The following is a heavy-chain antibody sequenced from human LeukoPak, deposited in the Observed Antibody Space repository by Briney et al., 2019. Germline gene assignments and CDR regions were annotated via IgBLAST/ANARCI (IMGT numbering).Heavy chain of an antibody. V-gene: IGHV4-34*01. CDR3: ASVYNYGMDV. J-gene: IGHJ6*02. CDR1: GGSFSGYY. Sequence: PSETLSLTCAVYGGSFSGYYWSWIRQPPEKGLDWIGEITRTGRINYNPALKGRVTMSLDTSKNQFSLELSSMTAADTAVYYCASVYNYGMDVWGQGTTVIVSS. CDR2: ITRTGRI.